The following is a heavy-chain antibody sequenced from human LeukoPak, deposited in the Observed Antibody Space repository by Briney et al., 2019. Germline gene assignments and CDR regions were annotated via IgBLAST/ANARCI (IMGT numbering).Heavy chain of an antibody. CDR3: VGRLVVTAKEYYFEY. Sequence: GESLKISCKASGYSFTSYWIGWVRQVPGKGLEWMGIIYPGDSDTRYSPSFQGQVTISADKSITTAYLQWSSLKASDTAMYYCVGRLVVTAKEYYFEYWGQGNLVTVFS. CDR1: GYSFTSYW. J-gene: IGHJ4*02. V-gene: IGHV5-51*01. D-gene: IGHD2-21*02. CDR2: IYPGDSDT.